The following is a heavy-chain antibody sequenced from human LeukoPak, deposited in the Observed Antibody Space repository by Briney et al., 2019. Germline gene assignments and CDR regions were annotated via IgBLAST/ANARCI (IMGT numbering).Heavy chain of an antibody. V-gene: IGHV1-46*01. J-gene: IGHJ4*02. CDR2: IDPSGGSK. D-gene: IGHD5-24*01. CDR3: ARDFGEMPNY. Sequence: ASVTVSCKASGYTFTRYYMHWVRLDPGQPLAWMGIIDPSGGSKSYAQLFQGVVTMPSDATTSTVYLQLSSMRSDATAVYYCARDFGEMPNYWGQGTLVTVSS. CDR1: GYTFTRYY.